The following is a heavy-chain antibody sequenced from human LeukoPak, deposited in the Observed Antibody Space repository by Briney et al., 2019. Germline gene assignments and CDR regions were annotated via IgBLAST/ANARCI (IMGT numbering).Heavy chain of an antibody. Sequence: ASVRVSSKESLYTSRGYQMYSVRQAPGQGLEWMGWIYPNSGGTHYAQDFQGRVTMTTHTSISTAYTELSRLTSDDTAVYYCVRGPSRYSYDVYYWGQRTLVTVSS. D-gene: IGHD5-18*01. J-gene: IGHJ4*02. CDR3: VRGPSRYSYDVYY. CDR2: IYPNSGGT. V-gene: IGHV1-2*02. CDR1: LYTSRGYQ.